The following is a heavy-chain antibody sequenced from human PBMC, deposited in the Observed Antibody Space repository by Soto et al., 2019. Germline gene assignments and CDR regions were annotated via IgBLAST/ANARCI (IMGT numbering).Heavy chain of an antibody. V-gene: IGHV1-2*02. Sequence: QVQLVQSGAEVKKPGVSVKVSCKASGYTFTGYYMHWVRQAPGQGLEWMGWINPNSGGTNYAQKFQGRVTMTRDTSISTAYMELSRLRSDDTAVYYCARAEYYYDSSGYSPIDPWGQGTLVTVSS. CDR1: GYTFTGYY. D-gene: IGHD3-22*01. CDR3: ARAEYYYDSSGYSPIDP. J-gene: IGHJ5*02. CDR2: INPNSGGT.